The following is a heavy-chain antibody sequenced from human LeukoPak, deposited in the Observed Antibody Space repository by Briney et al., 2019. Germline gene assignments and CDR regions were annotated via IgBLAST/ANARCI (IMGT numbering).Heavy chain of an antibody. CDR3: ARVAPSSGWVDY. CDR1: GGSISSYY. Sequence: SETLSLTCTVSGGSISSYYWSWIRQPPGKGLEWIGEINHSGSTNYNPSLKSRVTMSVDTSENQFSLKLSSVTAADTAVYYCARVAPSSGWVDYWGQGTLVTVSS. J-gene: IGHJ4*02. D-gene: IGHD6-19*01. V-gene: IGHV4-34*01. CDR2: INHSGST.